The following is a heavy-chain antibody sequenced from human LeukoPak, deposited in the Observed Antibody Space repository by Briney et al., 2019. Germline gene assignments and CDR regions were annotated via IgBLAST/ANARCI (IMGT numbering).Heavy chain of an antibody. CDR1: GFTFSSYE. CDR3: ARVAGTAYFDY. D-gene: IGHD6-19*01. Sequence: PGGSLRLSCAASGFTFSSYEMNWVRQAPGKGLEWVSYISSSGSTIYYADSVKGRFTISRDNAKNSLYLQMNSLRAEDTAVYYCARVAGTAYFDYWGQGTLVTVSS. V-gene: IGHV3-48*03. CDR2: ISSSGSTI. J-gene: IGHJ4*02.